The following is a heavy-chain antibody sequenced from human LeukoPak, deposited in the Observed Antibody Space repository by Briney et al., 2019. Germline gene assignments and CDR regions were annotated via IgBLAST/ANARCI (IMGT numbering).Heavy chain of an antibody. CDR1: GGTFSSYA. J-gene: IGHJ5*02. CDR3: ARSDCSSTSCYGSRWYNWFDP. V-gene: IGHV1-69*01. CDR2: IIPIFGTA. D-gene: IGHD2-2*01. Sequence: SVKVSCKASGGTFSSYAISWVRQAPGQGLEWMGGIIPIFGTANYAQKLQGRVKITADESTSTAYMELSSLRSEDTAVYYWARSDCSSTSCYGSRWYNWFDPWGQGTLVTVSS.